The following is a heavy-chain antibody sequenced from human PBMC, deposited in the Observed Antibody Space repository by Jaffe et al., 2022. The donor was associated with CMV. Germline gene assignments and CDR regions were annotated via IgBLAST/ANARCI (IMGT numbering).Heavy chain of an antibody. CDR1: GGSVSGYF. CDR2: IYYTGST. CDR3: ARGVSSGPYWYFDI. D-gene: IGHD6-19*01. V-gene: IGHV4-59*02. Sequence: QVQLQESGPGLVKPSETLSLTCSVSGGSVSGYFWIWVRQPPGKGLEWIGYIYYTGSTNYNPSLKSRVTISADRSKNQFSLKLISVTAADTALYYCARGVSSGPYWYFDIWGRGTLVTVSS. J-gene: IGHJ2*01.